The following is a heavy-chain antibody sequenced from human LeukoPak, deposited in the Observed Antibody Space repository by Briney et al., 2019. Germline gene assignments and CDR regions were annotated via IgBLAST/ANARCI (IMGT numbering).Heavy chain of an antibody. CDR2: ISSSSSYI. Sequence: GGSLRLSCAASGFTFSSYSMNWVRQAPGKGLEWVSSISSSSSYIYYADSVKDRFTISRDNAKNSLYLQMNSLRAEDTAVYYCASGLVVPSGYYMDVWGKGTTVTVSS. D-gene: IGHD2-2*01. CDR1: GFTFSSYS. CDR3: ASGLVVPSGYYMDV. V-gene: IGHV3-21*01. J-gene: IGHJ6*03.